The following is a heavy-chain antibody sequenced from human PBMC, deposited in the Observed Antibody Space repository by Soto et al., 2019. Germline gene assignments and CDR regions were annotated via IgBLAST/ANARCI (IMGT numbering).Heavy chain of an antibody. J-gene: IGHJ5*02. D-gene: IGHD1-26*01. CDR3: ATVKPRSHWFDP. CDR1: GYTFTYYD. Sequence: EVKLVQSGAEVKKPGATVKISGKVSGYTFTYYDMHWVQQAPGKGLELMGLVDHEDGETIYAEKFQGSVTITADTSTDTADMELSSLSSAATAVYYVATVKPRSHWFDPWGKGPLVPVSS. V-gene: IGHV1-69-2*01. CDR2: VDHEDGET.